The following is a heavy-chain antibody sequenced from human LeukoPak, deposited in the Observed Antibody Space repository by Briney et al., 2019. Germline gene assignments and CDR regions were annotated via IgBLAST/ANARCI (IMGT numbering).Heavy chain of an antibody. CDR1: GGTFSSYA. D-gene: IGHD5-24*01. V-gene: IGHV1-69*13. CDR2: IILIFGTA. CDR3: ARGRDGYNYNFDY. J-gene: IGHJ4*02. Sequence: ASVKVSCKASGGTFSSYAISWVRQAPGQGLEWMGGIILIFGTANYAQKFQGRVTITADESTSTAYMELSSLRSEDTAVYYCARGRDGYNYNFDYWGQGTLVTVSS.